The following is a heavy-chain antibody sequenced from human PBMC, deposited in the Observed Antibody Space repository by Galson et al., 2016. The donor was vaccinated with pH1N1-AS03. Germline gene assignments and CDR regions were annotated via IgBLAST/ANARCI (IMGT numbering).Heavy chain of an antibody. Sequence: SLRLSCAASGFSFSNYPMHWVRQAPGKGLEWVAVSWKDGRSEDYADSVKGRFIISRDDSQSTVYLQMNSLKTEDTALYYCATRPPPYGDYALDFWGQGTLVTVSS. J-gene: IGHJ4*02. V-gene: IGHV3-33*01. CDR3: ATRPPPYGDYALDF. D-gene: IGHD4-17*01. CDR2: SWKDGRSE. CDR1: GFSFSNYP.